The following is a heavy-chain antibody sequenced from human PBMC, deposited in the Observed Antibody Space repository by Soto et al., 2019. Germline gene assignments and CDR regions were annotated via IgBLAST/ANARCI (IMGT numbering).Heavy chain of an antibody. J-gene: IGHJ6*02. CDR3: ARSRKRFLEWSIYGMDV. CDR1: GGPFISYA. D-gene: IGHD3-3*01. Sequence: SVKVSCKASGGPFISYAIIWVRQAPGQGLEWMGGIIPIFGTANYAQKFQGRVTITADESTSTAYMELSSLRSEDTAVYYCARSRKRFLEWSIYGMDVWGQGTTVTVSS. V-gene: IGHV1-69*13. CDR2: IIPIFGTA.